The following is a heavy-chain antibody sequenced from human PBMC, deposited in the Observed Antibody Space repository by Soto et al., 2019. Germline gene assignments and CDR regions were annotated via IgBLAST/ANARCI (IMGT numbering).Heavy chain of an antibody. D-gene: IGHD5-12*01. J-gene: IGHJ4*02. V-gene: IGHV3-33*01. CDR1: GFTFSSYG. CDR3: ARMAHSGYDSD. CDR2: IWYDGSNK. Sequence: PGGSLRLSCAASGFTFSSYGMHRVRQAPGKGLEWVAVIWYDGSNKYYADSVKGRFTISRDNSKNMLYLQMSILRAEGTAVYYCARMAHSGYDSDWGQGTLVTVSS.